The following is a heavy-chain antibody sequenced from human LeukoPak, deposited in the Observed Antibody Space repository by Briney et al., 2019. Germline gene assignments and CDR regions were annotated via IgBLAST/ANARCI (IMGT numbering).Heavy chain of an antibody. D-gene: IGHD3-10*01. J-gene: IGHJ2*01. CDR2: INPSGGST. V-gene: IGHV1-46*01. CDR1: GYTFTNYY. Sequence: ASVKVSCKASGYTFTNYYIHWVRQAPGQGLECMGIINPSGGSTSYAQKFQGRVTITRDMSTSTAYMELSSLRSEDTAVYYCAADDFYGSGALGFDLWGRGTLVTVSS. CDR3: AADDFYGSGALGFDL.